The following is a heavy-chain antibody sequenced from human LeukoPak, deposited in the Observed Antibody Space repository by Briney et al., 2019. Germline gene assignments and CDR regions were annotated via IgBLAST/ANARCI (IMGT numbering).Heavy chain of an antibody. CDR1: GFTFSTYG. V-gene: IGHV3-33*01. CDR2: IWYDGSEI. Sequence: GGSLRLSCAASGFTFSTYGMHWVRQAPGKGLEWVAVIWYDGSEIYYADSVKGQFTISRDNSKNTLYLQMNSLRAEDTAMYYCARDIFKSGYRYFDLWGRGTLVTVSS. D-gene: IGHD2-15*01. J-gene: IGHJ2*01. CDR3: ARDIFKSGYRYFDL.